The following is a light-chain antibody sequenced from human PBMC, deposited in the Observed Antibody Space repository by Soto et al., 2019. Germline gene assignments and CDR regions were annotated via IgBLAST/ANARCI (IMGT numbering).Light chain of an antibody. CDR1: QGVTISF. CDR2: GAS. Sequence: EIVLTQSPGTLSLSPGERATLSCRDSQGVTISFFAWFQQKPGQAPRLLIYGASSRATGIPDRFSGSGSGTDFTLTISRLELEDFEVYYCQQYCGSPPITLGQGTRLDIK. CDR3: QQYCGSPPIT. J-gene: IGKJ5*01. V-gene: IGKV3-20*01.